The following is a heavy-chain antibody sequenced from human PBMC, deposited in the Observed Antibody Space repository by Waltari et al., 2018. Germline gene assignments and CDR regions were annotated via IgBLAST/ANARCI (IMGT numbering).Heavy chain of an antibody. D-gene: IGHD3-10*01. J-gene: IGHJ5*02. CDR1: SYSIRSGYF. Sequence: QVQLQESGPGQARPSETLPLTRIVSSYSIRSGYFWGWIRQPPGKGLPLFGSISYSANTYYNPSLKSRVSMAVDTSKNQFALKMTSGTAADTAVYYCVRDLGGSGNSWFDAWGQGTLVTVSP. V-gene: IGHV4-38-2*02. CDR2: ISYSANT. CDR3: VRDLGGSGNSWFDA.